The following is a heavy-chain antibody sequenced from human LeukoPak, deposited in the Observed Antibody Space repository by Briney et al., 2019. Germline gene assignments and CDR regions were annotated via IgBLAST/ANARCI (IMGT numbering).Heavy chain of an antibody. CDR2: IIPIFGTA. J-gene: IGHJ4*02. CDR3: ARVGESYYGGRTLDY. Sequence: ASVKVSCKASGYTFTSYGISWVRQAPGQGLEWMGGIIPIFGTANYAQKFQGRVTITTDESTSTAYMELSSLRSEDTAVYYCARVGESYYGGRTLDYWGQGTLVTVSS. D-gene: IGHD1-26*01. V-gene: IGHV1-69*05. CDR1: GYTFTSYG.